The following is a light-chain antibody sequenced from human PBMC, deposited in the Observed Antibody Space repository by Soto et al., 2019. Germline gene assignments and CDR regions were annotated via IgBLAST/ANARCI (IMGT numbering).Light chain of an antibody. V-gene: IGLV2-14*01. CDR2: DVT. J-gene: IGLJ2*01. CDR3: SSYTTSTTLV. Sequence: HSALTQPASVSGSPGQSITISCTGTSSDVGYYNYVSWYQQHPGKAPKLMIYDVTNRPSGVSNRFSGSKSGNTASLTVSGLQAEDEADYYCSSYTTSTTLVFGGGTKLTVL. CDR1: SSDVGYYNY.